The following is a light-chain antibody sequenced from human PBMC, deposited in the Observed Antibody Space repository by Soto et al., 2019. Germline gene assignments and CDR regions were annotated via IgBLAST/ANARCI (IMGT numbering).Light chain of an antibody. CDR3: HQYGSSIT. Sequence: EIVLTQSPGTLSLSPGERATLSCRASQSVSSNYLAWYQQKPGQAPRLLIYGASSRATGIPDRFSGSGSGTDFTLTISRLEPEDFAVYYCHQYGSSITFGPGTKVDIQ. J-gene: IGKJ3*01. CDR2: GAS. CDR1: QSVSSNY. V-gene: IGKV3-20*01.